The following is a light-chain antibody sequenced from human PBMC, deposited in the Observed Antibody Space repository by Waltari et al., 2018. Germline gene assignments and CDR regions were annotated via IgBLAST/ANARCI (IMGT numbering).Light chain of an antibody. J-gene: IGKJ2*01. CDR2: RVS. CDR3: MQGTHWPYT. Sequence: VVMTQSPLPPPVTLGQPASISCKSSQSLVHSDGNTHLNWFQQRPGQSPRRLIYRVSNRDSGVPDRFSGSGSGTDFTLKISRVEAEDVGVYYCMQGTHWPYTFGQGTKLDIK. V-gene: IGKV2-30*02. CDR1: QSLVHSDGNTH.